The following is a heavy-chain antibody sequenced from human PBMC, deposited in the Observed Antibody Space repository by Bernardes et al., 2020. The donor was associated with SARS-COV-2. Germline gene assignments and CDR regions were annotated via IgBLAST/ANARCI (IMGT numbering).Heavy chain of an antibody. CDR1: GYSFSAYS. D-gene: IGHD6-13*01. J-gene: IGHJ4*02. V-gene: IGHV1-2*02. CDR2: IDANSGDT. Sequence: ASVKVSCKASGYSFSAYSMEWVRQAPGQGLEWLGWIDANSGDTNYAQKFQGRVTLTRDTSISTAYMELSRLRSDDTAVYYCARDRSAAGVTAFESWGQGTLVTVAA. CDR3: ARDRSAAGVTAFES.